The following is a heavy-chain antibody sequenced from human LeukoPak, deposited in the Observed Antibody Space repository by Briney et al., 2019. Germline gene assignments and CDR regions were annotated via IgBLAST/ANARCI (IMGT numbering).Heavy chain of an antibody. D-gene: IGHD2-2*01. V-gene: IGHV3-53*01. Sequence: PGGSLRLSCAASGLTVSVNYMSWVRQAPGKGLEWVSVIYSGGSTYYADSVKGRFTISRDNSKNTVYLQMSSLRAEDTAVYYCARDGSYARSFDYWGQGTLVTVSS. CDR3: ARDGSYARSFDY. J-gene: IGHJ4*02. CDR2: IYSGGST. CDR1: GLTVSVNY.